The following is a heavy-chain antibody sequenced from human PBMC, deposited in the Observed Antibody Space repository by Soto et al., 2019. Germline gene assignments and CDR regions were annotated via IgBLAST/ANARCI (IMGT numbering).Heavy chain of an antibody. V-gene: IGHV1-58*01. J-gene: IGHJ4*02. CDR3: AALGPDSSGLDY. Sequence: GAAVKVSCKASGFTFTSSAVQWMRPARGQRLEWIGWIVVGSGNTNYAQKFQERVTITRDMPTSTAYMELSSLRSDDTAVYYCAALGPDSSGLDYWGQGTLVTVSS. CDR2: IVVGSGNT. CDR1: GFTFTSSA. D-gene: IGHD3-22*01.